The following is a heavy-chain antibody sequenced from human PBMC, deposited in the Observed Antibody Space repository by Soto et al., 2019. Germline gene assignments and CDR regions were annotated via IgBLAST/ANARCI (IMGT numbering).Heavy chain of an antibody. Sequence: SVKVSCKASGGSFTSYIFTWVRQAPGQGLEWMGRIIPIQGTANYALKFQDRVTITADTSKNQFSLKLSSVTAADTAVYYCASGDSSAIGGSDAFDIWGQGTMVTVSS. CDR1: GGSFTSYI. V-gene: IGHV1-69*08. CDR2: IIPIQGTA. CDR3: ASGDSSAIGGSDAFDI. J-gene: IGHJ3*02. D-gene: IGHD3-22*01.